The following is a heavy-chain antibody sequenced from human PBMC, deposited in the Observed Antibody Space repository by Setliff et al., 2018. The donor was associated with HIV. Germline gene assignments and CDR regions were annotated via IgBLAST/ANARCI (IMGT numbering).Heavy chain of an antibody. Sequence: SVKVSCKASGYTFTSYSITWVRQAPGQGLEWMGRIIPMFSIPNYSQRFQGRVTITATTVYMELSSLRPEDTAIYYCARDVGSVWHNFFDPWGQGTLVTVSS. CDR2: IIPMFSIP. V-gene: IGHV1-69*04. CDR1: GYTFTSYS. J-gene: IGHJ5*02. D-gene: IGHD6-19*01. CDR3: ARDVGSVWHNFFDP.